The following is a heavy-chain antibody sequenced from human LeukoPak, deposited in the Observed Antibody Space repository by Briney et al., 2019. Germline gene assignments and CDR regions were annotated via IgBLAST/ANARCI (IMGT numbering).Heavy chain of an antibody. V-gene: IGHV4-59*01. J-gene: IGHJ4*02. Sequence: SETLSLTCTVSGGSISSYYWSWIRHPPGKGLEWIGYIYYSGSTNYNPSLKSRVTISVDTSKNQFSLKLSSVTAADTAVYYCARAGAYYGSGSYYFDYWGQGTLVTVSS. CDR2: IYYSGST. CDR3: ARAGAYYGSGSYYFDY. D-gene: IGHD3-10*01. CDR1: GGSISSYY.